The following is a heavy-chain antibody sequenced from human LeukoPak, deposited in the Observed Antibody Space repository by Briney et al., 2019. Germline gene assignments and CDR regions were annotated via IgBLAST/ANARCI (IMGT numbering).Heavy chain of an antibody. V-gene: IGHV4-31*03. CDR2: IYYSGST. D-gene: IGHD1-7*01. CDR1: GGSISSGGYY. CDR3: ARGRNYILLFDY. Sequence: PSETLSLACTVSGGSISSGGYYWSWIRQHPGKGLEWIGYIYYSGSTYYNPSLKSRVTISVDTSKNQFSLKLGSVTAADTAVYYCARGRNYILLFDYWGLGTLVTVSS. J-gene: IGHJ4*02.